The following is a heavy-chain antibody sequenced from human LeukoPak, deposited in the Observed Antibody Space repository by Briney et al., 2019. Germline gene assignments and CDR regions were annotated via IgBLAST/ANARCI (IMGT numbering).Heavy chain of an antibody. Sequence: GGSLRLSCAASGFIFSTYSMNRVRQAPGKGLEWVSSISSGSSYIYYADSVKGRFTISRDNAKNSLYLQMHSLRAEDTAVYYCARDPGGGAMDVWGQGTTVTVSS. CDR2: ISSGSSYI. CDR1: GFIFSTYS. V-gene: IGHV3-21*01. CDR3: ARDPGGGAMDV. J-gene: IGHJ6*02. D-gene: IGHD2-21*01.